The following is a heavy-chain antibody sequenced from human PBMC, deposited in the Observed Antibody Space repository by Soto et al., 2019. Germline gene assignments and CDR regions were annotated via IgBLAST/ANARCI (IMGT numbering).Heavy chain of an antibody. D-gene: IGHD3-16*01. CDR1: GYTFTGYY. CDR3: ARSSERLGESFDY. V-gene: IGHV1-2*02. J-gene: IGHJ4*02. Sequence: ASVKVSCKASGYTFTGYYMHWVRQAPGQGLEWMGWINPNSGGTNYAQKFQGRVTMNRDTSISTAYMELSRLRSDDTAVYYCARSSERLGESFDYWGQGTLVTVSS. CDR2: INPNSGGT.